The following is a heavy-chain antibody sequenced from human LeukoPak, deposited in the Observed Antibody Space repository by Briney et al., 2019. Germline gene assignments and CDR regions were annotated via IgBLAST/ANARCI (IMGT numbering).Heavy chain of an antibody. CDR3: ATPVVPAAPTAFDI. Sequence: ASGKVSCKASGGTFSSYAISWVRQAPGQGLEWMGRIIPILGIANYAQKFQGRVTITADKSTSTAYMELSSLRSEDTAVYYCATPVVPAAPTAFDIWGQGTMVTVSS. CDR2: IIPILGIA. V-gene: IGHV1-69*04. CDR1: GGTFSSYA. J-gene: IGHJ3*02. D-gene: IGHD2-2*01.